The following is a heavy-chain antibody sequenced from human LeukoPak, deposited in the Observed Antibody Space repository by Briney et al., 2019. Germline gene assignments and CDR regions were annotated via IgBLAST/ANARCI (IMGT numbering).Heavy chain of an antibody. CDR2: ISSSGST. CDR3: ARVRITMVRGVMRFDP. J-gene: IGHJ5*02. V-gene: IGHV4-61*02. CDR1: GDSISSGDYY. Sequence: SETLSLTCTVSGDSISSGDYYWSWIRQPAGKGLEWIGRISSSGSTNYNPSLKSRVTISVDTSKNQFSLKLSSVTAADTAVYYCARVRITMVRGVMRFDPWGQGTLVTVSS. D-gene: IGHD3-10*01.